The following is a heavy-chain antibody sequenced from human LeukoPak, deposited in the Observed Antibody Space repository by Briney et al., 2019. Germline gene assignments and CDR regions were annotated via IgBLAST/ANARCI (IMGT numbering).Heavy chain of an antibody. Sequence: PGGSLRLSCAASGFTFSSYAMHRVRQAPGKGLEWVAVISYDGSNKYYADSVKGRFTISRDNSKNTLYLQMNSLRAEDTAVYYCARDWNRYCSSTSCFALDYWGQGTLVTVSS. CDR2: ISYDGSNK. J-gene: IGHJ4*02. CDR3: ARDWNRYCSSTSCFALDY. D-gene: IGHD2-2*01. CDR1: GFTFSSYA. V-gene: IGHV3-30-3*01.